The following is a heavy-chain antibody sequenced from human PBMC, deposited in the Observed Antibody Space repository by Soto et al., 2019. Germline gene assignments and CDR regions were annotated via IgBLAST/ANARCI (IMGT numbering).Heavy chain of an antibody. Sequence: QVQLVQSGAEEKKPGASVKVSCKASGYTFTGYAMHWVRQAPGQRLEWMGWINAGNGNTKYSQKFQGRVTITRDTSASAAYMELSSPSSEDTAVYYCARAVAVAADFDYWGQGTLVTVSS. CDR3: ARAVAVAADFDY. J-gene: IGHJ4*02. V-gene: IGHV1-3*05. D-gene: IGHD6-19*01. CDR1: GYTFTGYA. CDR2: INAGNGNT.